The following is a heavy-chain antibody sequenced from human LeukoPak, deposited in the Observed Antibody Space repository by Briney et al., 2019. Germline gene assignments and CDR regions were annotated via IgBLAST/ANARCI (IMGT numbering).Heavy chain of an antibody. CDR2: ISSSSGYI. CDR3: ARGDQYYYDSSGYYYDGGDAFDI. CDR1: GFTSSSYS. V-gene: IGHV3-21*01. D-gene: IGHD3-22*01. J-gene: IGHJ3*02. Sequence: GGFLRLSCAPSGFTSSSYSMKVVRLAPGKLLEWVSSISSSSGYIYYADLVEGGFTISRDTVKTSMYLSMSSLRAEDTAVYYCARGDQYYYDSSGYYYDGGDAFDIWGQGTMVTVSS.